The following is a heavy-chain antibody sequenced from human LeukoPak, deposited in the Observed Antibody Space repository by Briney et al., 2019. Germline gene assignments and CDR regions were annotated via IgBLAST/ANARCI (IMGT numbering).Heavy chain of an antibody. D-gene: IGHD6-13*01. V-gene: IGHV4-59*01. CDR1: GGSISSYY. CDR2: IYYSGST. Sequence: SETLSLTCTVSGGSISSYYWSWIRQPPGKGLEWIGYIYYSGSTNYNPSLKSRVTISVDTSKNQFSLKLSSVTAADTAVYYCARDGDSSSWYIDYWGQGTLVTVSS. CDR3: ARDGDSSSWYIDY. J-gene: IGHJ4*02.